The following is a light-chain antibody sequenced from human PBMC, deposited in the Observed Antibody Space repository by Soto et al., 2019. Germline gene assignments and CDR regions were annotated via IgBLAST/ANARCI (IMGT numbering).Light chain of an antibody. CDR3: QHYDYSPPL. Sequence: SVLPQSRGTLSLSSGERCTLSCMAIESVSNTYLAWYQQKAGKAPRLVIYGASNRATGIPERFSGSGSGTEFTLTISSLPSEDFEVYFCQHYDYSPPLFGQGTKVDIK. V-gene: IGKV3-20*01. CDR1: ESVSNTY. CDR2: GAS. J-gene: IGKJ1*01.